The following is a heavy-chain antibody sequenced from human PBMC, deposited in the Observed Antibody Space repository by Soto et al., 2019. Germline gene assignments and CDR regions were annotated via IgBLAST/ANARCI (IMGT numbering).Heavy chain of an antibody. CDR1: GGAISSSKW. CDR3: AKEPRGGSGNWFDP. CDR2: IYQSGST. V-gene: IGHV4-4*02. D-gene: IGHD3-10*01. J-gene: IGHJ5*02. Sequence: SETLSLTCAVSGGAISSSKWWSWVRQPPGKGLEWIGEIYQSGSTNYNPSLESRVRMSVDKSRNQFSLKLTSVSAEDTAVYYCAKEPRGGSGNWFDPWGQGTLVTVSS.